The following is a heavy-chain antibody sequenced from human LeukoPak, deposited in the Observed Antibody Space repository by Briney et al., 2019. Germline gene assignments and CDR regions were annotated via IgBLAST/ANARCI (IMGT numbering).Heavy chain of an antibody. Sequence: SETLSLTCAVSGGSISSGGYSWSWIRQPPGKGLEWIGYIYHSGSTYYNPSLKSRVTISVDRSKNQFSLKLSSVTAADTAVYYCAREVANHFDYWGQGTLVTVSS. CDR2: IYHSGST. V-gene: IGHV4-30-2*01. D-gene: IGHD5-12*01. CDR1: GGSISSGGYS. CDR3: AREVANHFDY. J-gene: IGHJ4*02.